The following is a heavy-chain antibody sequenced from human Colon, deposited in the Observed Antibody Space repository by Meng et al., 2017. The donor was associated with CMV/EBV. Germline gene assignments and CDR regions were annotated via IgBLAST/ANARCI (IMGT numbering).Heavy chain of an antibody. D-gene: IGHD3-22*01. CDR3: ARGWGYDSSGYYPVFDY. Sequence: SVKVSCKASGGTFSSYAISWVRQAPGQGLEWMGGIIPIFGTVNYAQKFQGRVTITTDESTSTAYMELSSLRSEDPAVYYCARGWGYDSSGYYPVFDYWGQGTLVTVSS. CDR1: GGTFSSYA. J-gene: IGHJ4*02. CDR2: IIPIFGTV. V-gene: IGHV1-69*05.